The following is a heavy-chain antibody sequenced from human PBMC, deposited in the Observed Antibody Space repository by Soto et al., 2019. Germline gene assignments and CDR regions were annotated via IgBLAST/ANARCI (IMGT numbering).Heavy chain of an antibody. CDR3: ARAYEALDI. Sequence: QVQLQESGPGLAKPSETLSLTCSVSGASVSRGSYYWNWIRQTPGKGLEWIGYVYDGGITNYNPSRKSRVTISADAPKNQFSLKLTSVTAADTAVYYCARAYEALDIWGQGTRVTVSS. CDR1: GASVSRGSYY. CDR2: VYDGGIT. V-gene: IGHV4-61*01. J-gene: IGHJ3*02.